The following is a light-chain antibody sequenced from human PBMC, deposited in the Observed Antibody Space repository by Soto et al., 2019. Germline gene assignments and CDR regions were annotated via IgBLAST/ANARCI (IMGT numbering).Light chain of an antibody. CDR2: DAS. CDR3: QQYGSSPPYS. Sequence: EFVLTQSPGTLSLSPGERATLSCRAIQTVRNNYLAWYQQKPGQAPRLLIYDASSRATGIPDRFSGSGSGTDFTLTISRLEPEDFAVYFCQQYGSSPPYSFGQGTKVDIK. V-gene: IGKV3-20*01. CDR1: QTVRNNY. J-gene: IGKJ2*03.